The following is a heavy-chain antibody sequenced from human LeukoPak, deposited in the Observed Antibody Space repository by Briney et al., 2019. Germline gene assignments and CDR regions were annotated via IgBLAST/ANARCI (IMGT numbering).Heavy chain of an antibody. D-gene: IGHD4-23*01. J-gene: IGHJ4*02. CDR2: ITSDGYTT. Sequence: PGRSLRLYCATSGFTFSTSVMHWVRQAPGEGLEDVSAITSDGYTTYYATTVKGRFTISRYNSKSTLFLQMGSLSPDDMAMYYCARALGGGYYDYWGQGTRVTVSA. V-gene: IGHV3-64*01. CDR1: GFTFSTSV. CDR3: ARALGGGYYDY.